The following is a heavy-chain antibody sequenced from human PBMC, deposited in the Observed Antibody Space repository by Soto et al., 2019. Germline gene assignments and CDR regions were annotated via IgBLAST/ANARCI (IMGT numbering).Heavy chain of an antibody. CDR1: GGSISSYY. CDR3: SLPTYSSGWYYFYF. CDR2: IYYSGST. V-gene: IGHV4-59*08. D-gene: IGHD6-13*01. Sequence: SETLSLTCTVSGGSISSYYWSWIRQPPGKGLEWIGYIYYSGSTNYNPSLKSRVTISVDTSKNQFSRKLSSVTAAYTAVYYCSLPTYSSGWYYFYFWGQGSLVTVSS. J-gene: IGHJ4*02.